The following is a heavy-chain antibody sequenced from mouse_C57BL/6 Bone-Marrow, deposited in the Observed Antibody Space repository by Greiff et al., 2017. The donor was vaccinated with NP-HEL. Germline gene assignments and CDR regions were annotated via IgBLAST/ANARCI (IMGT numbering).Heavy chain of an antibody. V-gene: IGHV14-4*01. J-gene: IGHJ3*01. CDR1: GFNIKDDY. Sequence: VQLQQSGAELVRPGASVKLSCTASGFNIKDDYMHWVKQRPEQGLEWIGWIDPENGDPEYASKFQGKATITADTSSTTAYLQLSSLTSEDTAVYYCTTNYDEASWFAYWGQGTLVTVSA. D-gene: IGHD2-4*01. CDR2: IDPENGDP. CDR3: TTNYDEASWFAY.